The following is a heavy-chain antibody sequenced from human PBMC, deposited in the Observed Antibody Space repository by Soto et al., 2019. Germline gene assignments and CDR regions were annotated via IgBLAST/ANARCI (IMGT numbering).Heavy chain of an antibody. CDR1: GFTFSNAW. D-gene: IGHD1-7*01. CDR2: IKSKTDGGTT. Sequence: PGGSLRLSCAASGFTFSNAWMSWVRQAPGNGLEWVGRIKSKTDGGTTDYAAPVKGRFTISRDDSKNTLYLQMNSLKTEDTAVYYCTRKNWNSGKKYYYYYMDVWGKGTTVTVSS. V-gene: IGHV3-15*01. CDR3: TRKNWNSGKKYYYYYMDV. J-gene: IGHJ6*03.